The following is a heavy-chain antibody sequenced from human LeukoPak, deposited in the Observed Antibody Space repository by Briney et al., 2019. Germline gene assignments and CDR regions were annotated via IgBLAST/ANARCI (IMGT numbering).Heavy chain of an antibody. Sequence: GGSMRLSCAASGFTFSSYWMSWVRQAPGKGLEWVANIKQDGSEKYYVDSVKGRFTISRDNAKNSLYLQMNSLRAEDTAVYYCARGSSSWYFDGYFDYWGQGTLVTVSS. J-gene: IGHJ4*02. D-gene: IGHD6-13*01. CDR3: ARGSSSWYFDGYFDY. V-gene: IGHV3-7*04. CDR2: IKQDGSEK. CDR1: GFTFSSYW.